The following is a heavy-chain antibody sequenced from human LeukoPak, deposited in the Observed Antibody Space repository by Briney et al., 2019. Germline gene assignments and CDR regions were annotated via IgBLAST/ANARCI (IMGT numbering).Heavy chain of an antibody. CDR2: ISGSGGST. CDR1: GFTFSTYA. CDR3: AKGFSSSWVYGMDV. Sequence: PGGSLRLSCAASGFTFSTYAMSWVRQAPGKGLEWVSVISGSGGSTYYADSVKGRFTISRDNSKNTLYLQMNSLRAEDTAVYYCAKGFSSSWVYGMDVWGQGTTVIVSS. D-gene: IGHD6-13*01. V-gene: IGHV3-23*01. J-gene: IGHJ6*02.